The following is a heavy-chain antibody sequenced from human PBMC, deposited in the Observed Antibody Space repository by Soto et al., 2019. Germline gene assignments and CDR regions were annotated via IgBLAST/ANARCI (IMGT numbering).Heavy chain of an antibody. D-gene: IGHD4-17*01. CDR3: ATDYGGNPLTFSWFDP. Sequence: EASEKVSCKASGGTFSSYAISWVRQAPGQGLEWMGGIIPIFGTANYAQKFQGRVTITADESTSTAYMELSSLRSEDTAVYYCATDYGGNPLTFSWFDPWGQGTLVTVSS. V-gene: IGHV1-69*13. CDR1: GGTFSSYA. J-gene: IGHJ5*02. CDR2: IIPIFGTA.